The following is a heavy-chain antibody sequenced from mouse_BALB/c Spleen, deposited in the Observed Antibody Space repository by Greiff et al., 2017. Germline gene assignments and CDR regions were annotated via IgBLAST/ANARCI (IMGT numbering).Heavy chain of an antibody. J-gene: IGHJ3*01. Sequence: EVKLVESGGGLVQPGGSLKLSCAASGFTFSSYTMSWVRQTPEKRLEWVAYISNGGGSTYYPDTVKGRFTISRDNAKNTLYLQMSSLKSEDTAMYYCARDWDSAYWGQGTLVTVSA. CDR1: GFTFSSYT. D-gene: IGHD4-1*01. CDR2: ISNGGGST. V-gene: IGHV5-12-2*01. CDR3: ARDWDSAY.